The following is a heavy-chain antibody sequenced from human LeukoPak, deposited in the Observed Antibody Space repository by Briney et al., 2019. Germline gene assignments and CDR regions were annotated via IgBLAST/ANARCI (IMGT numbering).Heavy chain of an antibody. V-gene: IGHV1-69*06. Sequence: ASVKVSCKASGGTFSSYAISWVRQAPGQGLEWMGGIIPIFGTANYAQKFQGRVTITADKSTSTAYMELSSLRSEDTAVYYCASHYYDSSGYVLPDSDWGQGTLVTVSS. CDR1: GGTFSSYA. J-gene: IGHJ4*02. D-gene: IGHD3-22*01. CDR2: IIPIFGTA. CDR3: ASHYYDSSGYVLPDSD.